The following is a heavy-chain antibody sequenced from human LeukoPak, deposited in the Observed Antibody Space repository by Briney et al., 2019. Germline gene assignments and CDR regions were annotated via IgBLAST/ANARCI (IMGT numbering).Heavy chain of an antibody. CDR2: ISYDGSNK. CDR3: AKLDTRTSPEVVVMLFDY. CDR1: GFTFSSYA. D-gene: IGHD3-22*01. J-gene: IGHJ4*02. V-gene: IGHV3-30-3*02. Sequence: GGSLRLSCAASGFTFSSYAMHWVRQAPGKGLEWVAVISYDGSNKYYADSVRGRVTISRDNSKNTLYLQMNTLRTEDTAVYYCAKLDTRTSPEVVVMLFDYWGQGTLVTVSS.